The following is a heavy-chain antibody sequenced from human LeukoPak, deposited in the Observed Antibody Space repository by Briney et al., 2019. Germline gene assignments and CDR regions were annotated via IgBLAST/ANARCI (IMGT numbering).Heavy chain of an antibody. CDR2: IIPILGIA. V-gene: IGHV1-69*04. Sequence: SVKVSCKASGGTFSSYAISWVRQAPGQGLEWMGRIIPILGIANYAQKFQGRVTITADKSTSTAYMELSSLRSEDTAVYYCARDLHDYSNYYYYYGMDVWGQGTTVTVSS. CDR1: GGTFSSYA. D-gene: IGHD4-4*01. CDR3: ARDLHDYSNYYYYYGMDV. J-gene: IGHJ6*02.